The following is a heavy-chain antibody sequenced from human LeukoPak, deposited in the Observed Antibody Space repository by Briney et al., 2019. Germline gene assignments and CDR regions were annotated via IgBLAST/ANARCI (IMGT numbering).Heavy chain of an antibody. V-gene: IGHV1-46*01. CDR2: INLSDGST. J-gene: IGHJ4*02. D-gene: IGHD1-26*01. CDR1: GYTFINYY. CDR3: ASTSVPSYLVGLDY. Sequence: ASVKVSCKASGYTFINYYTHWVRQAPGQRLEWMGVINLSDGSTSYAQKFQGRATMTRDTSTTTVYMELSSLRSEDTAVYYCASTSVPSYLVGLDYWGQGTLVTVSS.